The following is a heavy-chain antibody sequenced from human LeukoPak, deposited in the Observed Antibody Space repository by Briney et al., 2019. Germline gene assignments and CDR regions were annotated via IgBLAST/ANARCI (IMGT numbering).Heavy chain of an antibody. CDR3: AALIIGRPFDY. CDR1: GFTFSNYE. CDR2: ISRGGRTV. V-gene: IGHV3-48*03. Sequence: PGGSLRLSCAASGFTFSNYEMNWVRQAPGKGLDWVAYISRGGRTVDYADSVKGRLTISRDNAKDSLDLQMNNLRAEDTAVYYCAALIIGRPFDYWGQGTLVIVSS. D-gene: IGHD1-26*01. J-gene: IGHJ4*02.